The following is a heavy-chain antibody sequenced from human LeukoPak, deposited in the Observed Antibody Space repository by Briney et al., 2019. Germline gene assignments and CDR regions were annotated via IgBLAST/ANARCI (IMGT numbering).Heavy chain of an antibody. CDR1: GFTFSSYS. CDR2: ISSLSSTI. J-gene: IGHJ5*02. V-gene: IGHV3-48*02. D-gene: IGHD1-26*01. Sequence: GGSLRLSCAASGFTFSSYSMNWVRQAPGKGLEWVSYISSLSSTIYYADSMKGRFTISRDNAKNSVYLQMNSQLDDATAVYYCARDRAPNSGTVLASWGQGTLVTVSS. CDR3: ARDRAPNSGTVLAS.